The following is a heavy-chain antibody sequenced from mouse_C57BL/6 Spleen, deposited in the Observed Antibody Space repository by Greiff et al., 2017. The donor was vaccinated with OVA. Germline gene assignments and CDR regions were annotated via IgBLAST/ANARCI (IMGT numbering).Heavy chain of an antibody. V-gene: IGHV1-80*01. CDR1: GYAFSSSW. Sequence: QVQLQQSGAELVRPGASVKISCKASGYAFSSSWMHWVKQRPGQGLEWIGQIYPGDCDTNYNGKFKGKATLTADKSSSTAYMQLSSLTSEDSAVYFCASDYGSSLYYAVDYWGQGTSVTVSA. CDR3: ASDYGSSLYYAVDY. J-gene: IGHJ4*01. D-gene: IGHD1-1*01. CDR2: IYPGDCDT.